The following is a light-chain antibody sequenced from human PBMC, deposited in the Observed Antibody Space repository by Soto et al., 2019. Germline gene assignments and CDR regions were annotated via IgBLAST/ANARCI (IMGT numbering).Light chain of an antibody. J-gene: IGLJ2*01. CDR2: GNT. CDR3: LSFDSSLSVV. CDR1: SSNIGAGYD. V-gene: IGLV1-40*01. Sequence: QLVLTQPPSVSGAPGQRVTISCTGSSSNIGAGYDVHWYQQLPGRAPKLLIYGNTNRPSGVPDRFSGSKSGTSASLAITGLQAEDEADYYCLSFDSSLSVVFGGVTKVTVL.